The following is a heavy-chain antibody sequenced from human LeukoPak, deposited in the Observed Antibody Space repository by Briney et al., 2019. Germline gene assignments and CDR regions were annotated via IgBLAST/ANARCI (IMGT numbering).Heavy chain of an antibody. CDR3: AMASTTGTTRTYFEH. V-gene: IGHV1-2*02. CDR2: INPNNGGT. J-gene: IGHJ4*02. D-gene: IGHD1-1*01. Sequence: GASVKVSCKASGYTFTGYFIHWVRQAPGQGLDYMGCINPNNGGTKYARKFQGSVTMTRDTSINTAYMELSSLRSDDTAVYYCAMASTTGTTRTYFEHWGQGTLVTVSS. CDR1: GYTFTGYF.